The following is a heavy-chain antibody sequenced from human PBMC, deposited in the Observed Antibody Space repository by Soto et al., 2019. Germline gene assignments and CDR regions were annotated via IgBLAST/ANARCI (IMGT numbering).Heavy chain of an antibody. V-gene: IGHV4-34*01. CDR1: DGSLRGHY. J-gene: IGHJ4*02. CDR3: ARAAVRQGATLFDF. CDR2: INHSGFT. Sequence: NPSETLSLTCGVSDGSLRGHYWSWIRQPPGKGLEWIAEINHSGFTNYNPSFKSRVTISRDTSTNQISLKLTSVTAADSAVYYCARAAVRQGATLFDFWGQGTLVTVSS. D-gene: IGHD1-26*01.